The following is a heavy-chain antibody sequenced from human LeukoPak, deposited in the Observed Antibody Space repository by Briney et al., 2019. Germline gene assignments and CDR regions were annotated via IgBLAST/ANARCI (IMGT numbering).Heavy chain of an antibody. Sequence: SQTLSLTCAICGDSVSSNSATWNWIRQSPSRGLEWLGTTYYRSKWYNDYAVSVKSRITFNPDTSKNQFSLQLNSVTPEDTAVYYCAREYCSSTSCQNFDYWGQGTLVTVSS. J-gene: IGHJ4*02. CDR2: TYYRSKWYN. V-gene: IGHV6-1*01. D-gene: IGHD2-2*01. CDR1: GDSVSSNSAT. CDR3: AREYCSSTSCQNFDY.